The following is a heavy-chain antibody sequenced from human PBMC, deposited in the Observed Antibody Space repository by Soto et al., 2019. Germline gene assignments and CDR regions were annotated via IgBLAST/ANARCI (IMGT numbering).Heavy chain of an antibody. CDR3: ARSDGRY. J-gene: IGHJ4*02. Sequence: SETLSLTCTVSGGSISSYYWSWIRQPPGKGLEWIGYIYYSGRTNYNPSLKSRVTISVDTSMNQFSLKLSSVTAADTAVYYCARSDGRYWGQGTLVTVSS. CDR2: IYYSGRT. CDR1: GGSISSYY. V-gene: IGHV4-59*01.